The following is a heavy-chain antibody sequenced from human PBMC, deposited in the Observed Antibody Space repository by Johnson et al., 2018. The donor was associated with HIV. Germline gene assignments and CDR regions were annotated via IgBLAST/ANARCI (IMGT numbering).Heavy chain of an antibody. CDR1: GFTFSSYG. V-gene: IGHV3-30*02. CDR3: AKDVELHGAFDI. CDR2: IRYDGSNK. D-gene: IGHD1-26*01. Sequence: QVQLVESGGGVVQPGRSLRLSCAASGFTFSSYGMHWVRQAPGKGLEWVAFIRYDGSNKYYADSVKGRFTISRDNSKNTLYLQMNSLKTEDTAVYYCAKDVELHGAFDIWGQGTMVTVSS. J-gene: IGHJ3*02.